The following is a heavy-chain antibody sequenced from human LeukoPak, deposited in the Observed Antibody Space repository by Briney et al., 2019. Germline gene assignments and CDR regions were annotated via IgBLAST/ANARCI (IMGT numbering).Heavy chain of an antibody. V-gene: IGHV3-23*01. CDR2: ISGSGGST. CDR1: GFTFSSYA. CDR3: AILAGGSYRSDAFDI. J-gene: IGHJ3*02. D-gene: IGHD3-16*02. Sequence: GGSLRLSCAASGFTFSSYAMHWVRQAPGKGLEWVSAISGSGGSTYYADSVKSRFTISRDNSKNTLYLQMNSLRAEDTAVYYCAILAGGSYRSDAFDIWGQGTMVTVSS.